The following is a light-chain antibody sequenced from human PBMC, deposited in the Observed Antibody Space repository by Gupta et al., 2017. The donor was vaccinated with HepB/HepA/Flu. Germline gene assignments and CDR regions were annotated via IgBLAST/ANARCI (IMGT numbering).Light chain of an antibody. Sequence: DIQMTQSPSSLSASVGDRVIITCRASESISRYVNWYQQKPGKAPNLLIYTASTLESGVPSRFSGSGSGTDFTLTISSLQREDFASYYSQQNDSPPLTFGWGTNVEIK. CDR3: QQNDSPPLT. CDR2: TAS. V-gene: IGKV1-39*01. CDR1: ESISRY. J-gene: IGKJ4*01.